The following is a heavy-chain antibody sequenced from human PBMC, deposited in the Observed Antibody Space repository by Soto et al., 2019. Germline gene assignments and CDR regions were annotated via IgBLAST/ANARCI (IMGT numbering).Heavy chain of an antibody. D-gene: IGHD6-6*01. V-gene: IGHV1-69*13. Sequence: ASVKVSCKASGGTFSSYAISWVRQAPGQGLEWMGGIIPIFGTANYAQKFQGRVTITADESTSTAYMELSSLRSEDKAVYYCARTSSSGGYRFDPWGQGTLVTVSS. CDR3: ARTSSSGGYRFDP. CDR1: GGTFSSYA. CDR2: IIPIFGTA. J-gene: IGHJ5*02.